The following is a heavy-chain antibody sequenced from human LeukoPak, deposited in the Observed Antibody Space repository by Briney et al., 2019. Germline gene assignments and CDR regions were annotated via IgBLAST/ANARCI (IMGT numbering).Heavy chain of an antibody. D-gene: IGHD4-23*01. J-gene: IGHJ3*02. CDR1: GFTFSSYA. V-gene: IGHV3-23*01. CDR2: ISGSGGST. CDR3: AKEWSTVVPRGHAFDI. Sequence: GGSLRLSCAASGFTFSSYAMSWVRQAPGKGLEWVSAISGSGGSTYYADSVKGRFTISRDNSKNTLYLQMNSLRAEDTAVYYCAKEWSTVVPRGHAFDIWGQGTMVTVSS.